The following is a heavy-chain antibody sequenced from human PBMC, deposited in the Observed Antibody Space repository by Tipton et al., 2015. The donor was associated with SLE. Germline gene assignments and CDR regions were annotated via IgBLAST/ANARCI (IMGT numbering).Heavy chain of an antibody. CDR3: ARGGYYFDSSGQFDY. D-gene: IGHD3-22*01. V-gene: IGHV4-34*01. J-gene: IGHJ4*02. Sequence: TLSLTCVVYGGSFSGYYWSWIRQSPGKGLEWIGHMYHSGSTNYNPSLASRVTISVDTSKNQFSLELSSVTAADTAVYYCARGGYYFDSSGQFDYWGQETLVTVSS. CDR1: GGSFSGYY. CDR2: MYHSGST.